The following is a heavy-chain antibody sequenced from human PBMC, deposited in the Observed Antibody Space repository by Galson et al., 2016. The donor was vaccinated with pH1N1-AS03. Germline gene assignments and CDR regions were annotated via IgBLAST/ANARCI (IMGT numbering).Heavy chain of an antibody. CDR2: IYSIGGT. Sequence: ETLSLTCTVSSGSISSYSWNWIRQPPGKGLEWIGSIYSIGGTNYNPSLESRITVSVETSKNQFSLKLRSVTAADTAVYYCARATAVGPPYFDYWGQGTVATVSS. J-gene: IGHJ4*02. CDR3: ARATAVGPPYFDY. CDR1: SGSISSYS. D-gene: IGHD6-13*01. V-gene: IGHV4-59*01.